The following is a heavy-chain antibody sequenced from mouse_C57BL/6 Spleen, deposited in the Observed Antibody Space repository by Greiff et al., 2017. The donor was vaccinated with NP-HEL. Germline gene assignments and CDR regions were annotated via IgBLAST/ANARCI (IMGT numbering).Heavy chain of an antibody. CDR1: GYTFTSYW. CDR2: IDPSDSYT. V-gene: IGHV1-50*01. Sequence: VKLQQPGAELVKPGASVKLSCKASGYTFTSYWMQWVKQRPGQGLEWIGEIDPSDSYTNYNQKFKGKATLTVDTSSSTAYMQLSSLTSEDSAVYYCARWDYGDAMDYWGQGTSVTVSS. CDR3: ARWDYGDAMDY. D-gene: IGHD2-4*01. J-gene: IGHJ4*01.